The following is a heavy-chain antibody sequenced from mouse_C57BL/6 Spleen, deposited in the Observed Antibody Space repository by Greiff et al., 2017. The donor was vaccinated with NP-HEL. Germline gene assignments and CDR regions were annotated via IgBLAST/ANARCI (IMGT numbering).Heavy chain of an antibody. V-gene: IGHV1-5*01. CDR2: IYPGNSDT. Sequence: VQLQQSGTVLARPGASVKMSCKTSGYTFTSYWMHWVKQRPGQGLEWIGAIYPGNSDTSYNQKFKGKAKLTAVTSASTAYMELSSLTNEDSAVYYCTSNYGSSLYYFDYWGQGTTLTVSS. CDR1: GYTFTSYW. CDR3: TSNYGSSLYYFDY. D-gene: IGHD1-1*01. J-gene: IGHJ2*01.